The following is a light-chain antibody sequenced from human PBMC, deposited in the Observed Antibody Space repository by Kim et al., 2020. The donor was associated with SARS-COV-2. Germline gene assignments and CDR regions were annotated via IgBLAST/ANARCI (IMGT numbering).Light chain of an antibody. J-gene: IGLJ1*01. CDR2: AVS. V-gene: IGLV2-14*03. CDR1: SSDVVSYNY. Sequence: QSITIACTGTSSDVVSYNYVSWYQQHPGKAPKLMIYAVSNRPSGVSNRFSGSKSGNTASLTISGLQAEDEADYYCSSYTRSSINYVFGTGTKVTVL. CDR3: SSYTRSSINYV.